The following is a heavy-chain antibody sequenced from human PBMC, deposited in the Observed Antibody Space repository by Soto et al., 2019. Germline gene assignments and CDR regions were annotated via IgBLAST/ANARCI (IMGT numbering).Heavy chain of an antibody. D-gene: IGHD3-10*01. V-gene: IGHV4-30-4*01. Sequence: QVQLQESGPGLVKPSQTLSLTCTVSGGSISSGDYYWSWIRQPPGKGLEWIGYIYYSVSTYYNPSLKSRVTIAVDTSKTQLSLKLSSVTAADTAVYFCARLPPMDHAALDIWGQGTMVTVSS. CDR3: ARLPPMDHAALDI. CDR1: GGSISSGDYY. J-gene: IGHJ3*02. CDR2: IYYSVST.